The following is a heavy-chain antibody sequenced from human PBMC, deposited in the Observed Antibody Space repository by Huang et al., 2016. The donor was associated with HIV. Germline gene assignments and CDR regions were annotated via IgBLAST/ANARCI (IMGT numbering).Heavy chain of an antibody. Sequence: HVQLQQWGAGLLKPSETLSLTCAVNGGSFSDYYWTWIRQPPGKGLAWIGEINHSGSTNYNPSLKSRGTMSIDTSRRQFSLKVRSVTAADTAVYYCARTLWLYGDYGYFDYWGQGTLVTVSS. J-gene: IGHJ4*02. D-gene: IGHD4-17*01. CDR3: ARTLWLYGDYGYFDY. V-gene: IGHV4-34*01. CDR1: GGSFSDYY. CDR2: INHSGST.